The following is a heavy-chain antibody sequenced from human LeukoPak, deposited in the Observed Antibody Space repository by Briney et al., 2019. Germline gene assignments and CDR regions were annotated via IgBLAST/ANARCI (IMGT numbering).Heavy chain of an antibody. D-gene: IGHD3-22*01. V-gene: IGHV3-9*03. CDR1: GFSFDDYA. J-gene: IGHJ4*02. CDR2: ISWHSGTI. CDR3: AKADHYDSTGYFDY. Sequence: GGSLRLSCAASGFSFDDYAMHWVRQAPGKGLEWVSGISWHSGTIGYADSVKGRFTISRDNAKNSAYLQMNSLRAEDMALYYCAKADHYDSTGYFDYWGQGTLVTVSS.